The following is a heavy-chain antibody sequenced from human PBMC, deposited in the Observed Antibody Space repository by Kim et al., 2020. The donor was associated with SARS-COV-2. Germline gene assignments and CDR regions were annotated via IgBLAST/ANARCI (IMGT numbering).Heavy chain of an antibody. J-gene: IGHJ4*02. Sequence: GGSLRLSCAASGFVFSNAWVSWVRQAPGKGLEWVGRIKSKSEGGTTDYAAPVKGRITISRDDSKSTAHLQMSSLKTDDTAVYYCTTDPFVVVIGVERRLGYWGQGTLVIVSS. CDR1: GFVFSNAW. D-gene: IGHD2-21*01. V-gene: IGHV3-15*01. CDR2: IKSKSEGGTT. CDR3: TTDPFVVVIGVERRLGY.